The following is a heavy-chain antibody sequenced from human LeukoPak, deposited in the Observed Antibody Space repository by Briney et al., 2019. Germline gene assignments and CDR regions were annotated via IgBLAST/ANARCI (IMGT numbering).Heavy chain of an antibody. J-gene: IGHJ4*02. CDR1: GLTFSTST. D-gene: IGHD6-19*01. Sequence: AGGSLRLSCVASGLTFSTSTFSWVRQAPGKGLEWVSTITGRSDKTYYTDSVKGRFVTSGDNSKDTLYLQMNSLRAEDTALYYCAKGGWLDDLGQGALVTVSS. CDR3: AKGGWLDD. V-gene: IGHV3-23*01. CDR2: ITGRSDKT.